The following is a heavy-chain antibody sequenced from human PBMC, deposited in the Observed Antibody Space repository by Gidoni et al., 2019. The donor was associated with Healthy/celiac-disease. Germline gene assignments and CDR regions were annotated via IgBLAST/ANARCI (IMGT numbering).Heavy chain of an antibody. CDR3: AREHGPYSSSSHVRILRY. D-gene: IGHD6-6*01. CDR2: ISYDGSNK. Sequence: TFSSYAMHWVRQAPGKGLEWVAVISYDGSNKYYADSVKGRFTISRDNSKNTLYLQMNSLRAEDTAVYYCAREHGPYSSSSHVRILRYWGQGTLVTVSS. J-gene: IGHJ4*02. V-gene: IGHV3-30-3*01. CDR1: TFSSYA.